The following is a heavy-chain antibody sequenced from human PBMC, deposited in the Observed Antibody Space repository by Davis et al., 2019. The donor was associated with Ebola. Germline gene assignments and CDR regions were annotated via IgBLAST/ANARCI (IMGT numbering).Heavy chain of an antibody. CDR3: ARGTRSFDS. V-gene: IGHV1-8*01. CDR1: GYTFTSYD. Sequence: ASVKVSCKASGYTFTSYDINWVRQATGQGLEWMGWMNPDTGNTGYAQQFRGRVTMTRNTSINTAYMELSSLSSEDTAMYFCARGTRSFDSWGQGTLVIVSS. D-gene: IGHD3-16*01. CDR2: MNPDTGNT. J-gene: IGHJ5*01.